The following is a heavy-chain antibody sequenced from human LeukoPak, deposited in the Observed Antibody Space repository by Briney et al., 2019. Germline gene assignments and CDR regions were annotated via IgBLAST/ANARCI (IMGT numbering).Heavy chain of an antibody. CDR2: ISAYNGNT. CDR3: ARHGLSLQYSSSWYVDY. Sequence: ASVKVSCKASGYTFTSYGISWVRQAPGQGLEWMGWISAYNGNTNYAQKLQGRVTMTTDTSTSTAYMELRSLRSDDTAVYYCARHGLSLQYSSSWYVDYWGQGTLVTVSS. V-gene: IGHV1-18*01. J-gene: IGHJ4*02. CDR1: GYTFTSYG. D-gene: IGHD6-13*01.